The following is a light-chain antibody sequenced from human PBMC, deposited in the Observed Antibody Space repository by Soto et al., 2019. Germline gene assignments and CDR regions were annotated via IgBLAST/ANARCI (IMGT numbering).Light chain of an antibody. J-gene: IGLJ3*02. Sequence: QSVLTQPPSVSAAPGQKVTISCSGSSSNTGNNYVSWFQQFPGTAPKVLIYDDSNRPSGIPDRFSGSKSGTSATLGITGLQTGDEADYYCGTWDNSLRAWLFGGGTKVTVL. V-gene: IGLV1-51*01. CDR3: GTWDNSLRAWL. CDR2: DDS. CDR1: SSNTGNNY.